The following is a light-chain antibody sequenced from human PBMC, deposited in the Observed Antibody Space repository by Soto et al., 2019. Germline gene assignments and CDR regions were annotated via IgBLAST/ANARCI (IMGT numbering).Light chain of an antibody. J-gene: IGKJ1*01. CDR2: KAS. V-gene: IGKV1-5*03. CDR1: RSVATY. CDR3: QQYSSVPWT. Sequence: DIQMTQSPSTLTASVGDRVTITCRASRSVATYLAWYQQKPGKAPKLLISKASILESGVSSRFGGSGSRTEFTLTISSLQPDDFATYYCQQYSSVPWTFGQGTKMEV.